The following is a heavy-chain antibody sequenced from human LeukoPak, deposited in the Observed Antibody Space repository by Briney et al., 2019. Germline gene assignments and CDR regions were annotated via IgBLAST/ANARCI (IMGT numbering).Heavy chain of an antibody. V-gene: IGHV1-46*01. Sequence: ASVTVSCKASGYTFTSYYMHWVRQAPRQGLEWMGIINPSGGSTSYAQKFQGRVTMTRDTSTSTVYMELSSLRSEDTAVYYCGRDTRWLPGAYWGQGTLVTVSS. CDR1: GYTFTSYY. J-gene: IGHJ4*02. CDR2: INPSGGST. CDR3: GRDTRWLPGAY. D-gene: IGHD5-24*01.